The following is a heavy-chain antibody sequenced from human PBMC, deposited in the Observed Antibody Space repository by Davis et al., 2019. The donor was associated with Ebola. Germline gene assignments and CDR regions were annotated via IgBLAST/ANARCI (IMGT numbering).Heavy chain of an antibody. CDR3: AKVASDAHTYGYVGLDY. V-gene: IGHV3-23*01. J-gene: IGHJ4*02. CDR2: ISHSGVHT. Sequence: GESLKISCAASGFTFSDYPMSWVRQVPGKGLERVSAISHSGVHTYFADSVKGRFTISRDNSKTTMYLQMNSLRAEDTAVYYCAKVASDAHTYGYVGLDYWGQGTLVTVSS. D-gene: IGHD5-18*01. CDR1: GFTFSDYP.